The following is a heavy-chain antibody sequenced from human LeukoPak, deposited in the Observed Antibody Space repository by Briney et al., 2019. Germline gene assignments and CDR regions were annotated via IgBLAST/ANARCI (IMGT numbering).Heavy chain of an antibody. CDR2: IIPIFGTA. Sequence: EASVKVSCKASGGTFSSYAISWVRQAPGQGLEWMGGIIPIFGTANYAQKFQGRVTITADESTSTAYMELSSLRSEDTAVYYCARGWDDFWSGYYYYYMDVWGKGTTVTVSS. V-gene: IGHV1-69*13. CDR3: ARGWDDFWSGYYYYYMDV. J-gene: IGHJ6*03. D-gene: IGHD3-3*01. CDR1: GGTFSSYA.